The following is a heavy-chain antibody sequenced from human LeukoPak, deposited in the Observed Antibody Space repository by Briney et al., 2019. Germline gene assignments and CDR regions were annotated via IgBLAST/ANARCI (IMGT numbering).Heavy chain of an antibody. J-gene: IGHJ4*02. V-gene: IGHV3-23*01. CDR1: GFSFNSYN. CDR3: AKKMSITAASQVDY. Sequence: GGSLRLSCAASGFSFNSYNMSWVRQAPGKGLEWVSAISSSGGSTDYADSVKGRFTISRDNSKNTLYLQMNSLRAEDTAVYYCAKKMSITAASQVDYWGQGTLVTVSS. D-gene: IGHD1-20*01. CDR2: ISSSGGST.